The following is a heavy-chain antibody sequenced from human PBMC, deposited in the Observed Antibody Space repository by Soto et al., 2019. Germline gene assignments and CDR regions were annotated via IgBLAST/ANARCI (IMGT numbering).Heavy chain of an antibody. CDR1: GGSFSGYY. Sequence: SETLSLTCAVYGGSFSGYYWSWIRQPPGKGLEWIGEINHSGSTNYNPSLKSRVTISVDTSKNQFSLKLSSVTAADTAVYYCARGPVYYDYEYNWFDPWGQGTLVTVSS. J-gene: IGHJ5*02. CDR3: ARGPVYYDYEYNWFDP. CDR2: INHSGST. D-gene: IGHD3-16*01. V-gene: IGHV4-34*01.